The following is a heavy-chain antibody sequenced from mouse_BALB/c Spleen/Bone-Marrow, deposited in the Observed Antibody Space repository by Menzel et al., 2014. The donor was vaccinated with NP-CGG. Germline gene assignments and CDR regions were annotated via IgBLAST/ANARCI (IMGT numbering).Heavy chain of an antibody. V-gene: IGHV5-9*02. Sequence: LQQSGGGLVKAGGSLKLSCAASGFVFSSYDMSWVRQTPEKRLEWVANISSGGSYTYYPDSEKGRFTIYRDNARNTLYLQMSSLRSEDTALYYCARQVVELRRALDYWGQGTSVTVSS. CDR2: ISSGGSYT. D-gene: IGHD2-12*01. CDR3: ARQVVELRRALDY. J-gene: IGHJ4*01. CDR1: GFVFSSYD.